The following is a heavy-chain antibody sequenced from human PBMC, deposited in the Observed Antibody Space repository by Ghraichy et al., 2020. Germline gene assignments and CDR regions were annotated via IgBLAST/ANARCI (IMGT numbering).Heavy chain of an antibody. CDR3: ARHGSWVFDY. CDR1: GFTFSDYW. D-gene: IGHD6-13*01. Sequence: GEALNISCAASGFTFSDYWMGWVRQAPGKGLEWVANIRKDGGTQYYVDSMKGRFTISRDNAKNSLYLEMNSLRAEDSAVYYCARHGSWVFDYWGQGTLVTVSS. J-gene: IGHJ4*02. V-gene: IGHV3-7*01. CDR2: IRKDGGTQ.